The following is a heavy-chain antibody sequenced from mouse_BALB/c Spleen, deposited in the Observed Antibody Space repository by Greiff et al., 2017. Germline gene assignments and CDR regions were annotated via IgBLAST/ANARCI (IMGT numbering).Heavy chain of an antibody. Sequence: EVKVVESGGGLVQPGGSRKLSCAASGFTFSSYTMSWVRQTPEKRLEWVATISSGGGNTYYPDSVKGRFTISRDNAKNNLYLQMSSLRSEDTALYYCARGFAYWGQGTLVTVSA. CDR2: ISSGGGNT. V-gene: IGHV5-9*03. CDR1: GFTFSSYT. CDR3: ARGFAY. J-gene: IGHJ3*01.